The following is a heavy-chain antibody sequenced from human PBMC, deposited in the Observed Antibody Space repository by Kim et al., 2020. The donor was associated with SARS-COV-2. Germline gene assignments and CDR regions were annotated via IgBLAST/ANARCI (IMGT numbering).Heavy chain of an antibody. V-gene: IGHV5-51*01. Sequence: GESLKISCKGSGYIFSNYWIGWVRQMPGKGLEWMGMIYPGDADSRYSPSFQGHVTISVDTSISTAYLQWRSPKASDTAVYYCVRQIGNDYGDFVFAYWGQGTQVTVSS. D-gene: IGHD4-17*01. J-gene: IGHJ4*02. CDR1: GYIFSNYW. CDR2: IYPGDADS. CDR3: VRQIGNDYGDFVFAY.